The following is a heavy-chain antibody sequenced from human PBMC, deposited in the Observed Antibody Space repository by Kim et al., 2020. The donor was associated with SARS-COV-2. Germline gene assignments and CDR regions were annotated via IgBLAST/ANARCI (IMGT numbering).Heavy chain of an antibody. D-gene: IGHD3-10*01. J-gene: IGHJ4*02. Sequence: TTDYAAPVKGRFTISRDDSKNTLYLQMNSLKTEDTAVYYCTQGKGRRFDYWGQGTLVTVSS. CDR3: TQGKGRRFDY. CDR2: TT. V-gene: IGHV3-15*01.